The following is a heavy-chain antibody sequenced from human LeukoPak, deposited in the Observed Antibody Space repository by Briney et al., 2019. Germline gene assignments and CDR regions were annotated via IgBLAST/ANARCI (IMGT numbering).Heavy chain of an antibody. J-gene: IGHJ4*02. CDR2: VHLDGRT. D-gene: IGHD6-25*01. CDR1: GGSLTSTNW. CDR3: AREGGFYRPLDY. Sequence: SETLSLTCAVSGGSLTSTNWWTWFRPPPGKGLEWIGEVHLDGRTNYNPSLKSRLVMSADLPENHISLKLTSVTAADTAGYYCAREGGFYRPLDYSGQGTLVTVSS. V-gene: IGHV4-4*02.